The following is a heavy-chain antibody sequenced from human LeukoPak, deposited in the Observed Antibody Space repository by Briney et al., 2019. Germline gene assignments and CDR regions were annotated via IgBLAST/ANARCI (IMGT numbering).Heavy chain of an antibody. CDR3: ARKEEEGAFDI. Sequence: SETLSLTCTVSGGSISSSSYYWGWIRQPPGKGLEWIGSIYYSGSTYYNPSLKSRVTISVDTSKNQFSLKLSSVTAADTDVYYCARKEEEGAFDIWGQGTMVTVSS. CDR1: GGSISSSSYY. CDR2: IYYSGST. V-gene: IGHV4-39*01. J-gene: IGHJ3*02.